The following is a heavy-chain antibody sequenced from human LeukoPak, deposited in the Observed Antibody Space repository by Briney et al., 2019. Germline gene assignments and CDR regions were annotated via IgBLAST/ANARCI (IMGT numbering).Heavy chain of an antibody. J-gene: IGHJ4*02. CDR1: GCSISSFY. Sequence: SETLSLTCTVSGCSISSFYWSWIRQPPGKGLEWIGYIYYSGSTNYNPSLKSRLTISVDTSKNQFSLKLSSVTAADTAVYYCARHLDYDSSGAFDYWGRGTRVIVSS. CDR3: ARHLDYDSSGAFDY. CDR2: IYYSGST. V-gene: IGHV4-59*01. D-gene: IGHD3-22*01.